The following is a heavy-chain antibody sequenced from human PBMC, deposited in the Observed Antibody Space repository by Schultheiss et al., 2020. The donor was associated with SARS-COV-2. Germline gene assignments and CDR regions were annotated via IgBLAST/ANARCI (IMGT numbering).Heavy chain of an antibody. J-gene: IGHJ4*02. CDR1: GYTFTSYG. V-gene: IGHV1-18*01. CDR3: ARGAVAAAGTFVDY. D-gene: IGHD6-13*01. Sequence: ASVKVSCKASGYTFTSYGISWVRQAPGQGLEWMGWISAYNGNTNYAQKLQGRVTMTRDTSTSTVYMELSSLRSEDTAVYYCARGAVAAAGTFVDYWGQGTLVTVSS. CDR2: ISAYNGNT.